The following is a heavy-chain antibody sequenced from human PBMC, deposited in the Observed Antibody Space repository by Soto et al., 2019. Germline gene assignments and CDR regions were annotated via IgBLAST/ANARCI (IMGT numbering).Heavy chain of an antibody. J-gene: IGHJ4*02. D-gene: IGHD3-3*01. CDR1: GGTFSSYA. CDR2: IIPIFGTA. Sequence: SVKVSCKASGGTFSSYAISWVRQAPGQGLEWMGGIIPIFGTANYAQKFQGRVTITADESTSTAYMELSSLRSEDTAVYYCARTLYYDFWSGYFDYWGQGTLVTVSS. CDR3: ARTLYYDFWSGYFDY. V-gene: IGHV1-69*13.